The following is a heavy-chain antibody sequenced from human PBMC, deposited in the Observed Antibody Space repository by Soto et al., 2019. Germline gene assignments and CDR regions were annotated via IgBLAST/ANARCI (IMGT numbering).Heavy chain of an antibody. J-gene: IGHJ6*02. CDR1: GFTFSSYG. Sequence: PGGSLRLSCAASGFTFSSYGMHWVRQAPGKGLEWVAVISYDGSNKYYADSAKGRFTISRDNSKNTLYLQMNSLRAEDTAVYYCAKDRVAAAAPGEYYYYGMDVWGQGTTVTVSS. CDR2: ISYDGSNK. CDR3: AKDRVAAAAPGEYYYYGMDV. V-gene: IGHV3-30*18. D-gene: IGHD6-13*01.